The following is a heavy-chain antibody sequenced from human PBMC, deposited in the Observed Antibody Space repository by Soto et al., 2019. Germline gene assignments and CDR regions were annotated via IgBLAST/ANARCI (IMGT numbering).Heavy chain of an antibody. D-gene: IGHD2-15*01. CDR1: GGSIIDGQTY. CDR3: APDAPGVATY. J-gene: IGHJ4*02. CDR2: INYRGTT. V-gene: IGHV4-31*03. Sequence: QVQLQESGPGLVKPSQTLSLTCTVSGGSIIDGQTYLNWIRQHPERGLEWMGYINYRGTTNYSPALKGRILISIDTSKNQVSLRLTSMTSADTAVYYCAPDAPGVATYWGKGTLVTVSS.